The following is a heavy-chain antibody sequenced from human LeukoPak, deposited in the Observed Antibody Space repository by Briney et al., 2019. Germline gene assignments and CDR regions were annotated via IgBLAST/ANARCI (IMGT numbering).Heavy chain of an antibody. CDR3: ARDTVYDILTGYYKGGYFDY. Sequence: PGGSLRLSCAASGFTFSDYYMSWIRQAPGKGLEWVSYISSSRSTVYYADSVKGRSTISRDNAKNSLYLQMNSLRAEDTAVNYCARDTVYDILTGYYKGGYFDYWGQGTLVTVSS. V-gene: IGHV3-11*04. D-gene: IGHD3-9*01. CDR1: GFTFSDYY. CDR2: ISSSRSTV. J-gene: IGHJ4*02.